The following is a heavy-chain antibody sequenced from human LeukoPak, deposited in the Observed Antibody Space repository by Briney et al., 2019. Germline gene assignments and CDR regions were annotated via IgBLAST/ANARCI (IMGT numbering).Heavy chain of an antibody. CDR1: GYTFTSYG. Sequence: ASVKVSCKASGYTFTSYGISWVRQAPGHGLEWMGWISAYNGNTNYAQKLQGRVTMTTDTSTSTAYMELRSLRSDDTAVYYCARDLREWFGEPLIYWGQGTLVTVSS. CDR3: ARDLREWFGEPLIY. D-gene: IGHD3-10*01. V-gene: IGHV1-18*01. J-gene: IGHJ4*02. CDR2: ISAYNGNT.